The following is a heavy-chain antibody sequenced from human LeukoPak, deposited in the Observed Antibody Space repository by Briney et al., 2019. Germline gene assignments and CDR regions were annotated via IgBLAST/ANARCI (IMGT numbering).Heavy chain of an antibody. J-gene: IGHJ5*02. V-gene: IGHV3-48*01. CDR3: ARDTEGSGWYNWFDP. D-gene: IGHD6-19*01. Sequence: GGSLRLSCAASGFTFSNYAMRWVRQAPGKGLEWVSYISSSSSTIYYADSVKGRFTISRDNAKNSLYLQMSSLRAEDTAVYYCARDTEGSGWYNWFDPWGQGTLVTVSS. CDR2: ISSSSSTI. CDR1: GFTFSNYA.